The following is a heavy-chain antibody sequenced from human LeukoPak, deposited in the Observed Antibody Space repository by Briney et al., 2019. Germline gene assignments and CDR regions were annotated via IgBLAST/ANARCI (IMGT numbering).Heavy chain of an antibody. J-gene: IGHJ4*02. CDR1: RFTFSNYP. D-gene: IGHD6-6*01. V-gene: IGHV3-64*01. Sequence: GGSLRLSCAASRFTFSNYPMHWVRPAPGKGLEYVSANTPDGVATYYANSVKGRFTMSRDNPKNTLYLQMGSLRPENLAIYYCARAIYTFSSSSPDCWGQGTLVTVSS. CDR2: NTPDGVAT. CDR3: ARAIYTFSSSSPDC.